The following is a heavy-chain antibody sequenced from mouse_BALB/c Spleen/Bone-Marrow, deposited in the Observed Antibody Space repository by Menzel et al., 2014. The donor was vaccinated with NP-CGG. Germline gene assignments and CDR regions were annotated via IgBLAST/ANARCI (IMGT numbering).Heavy chain of an antibody. CDR1: GFNIKDTY. J-gene: IGHJ1*01. Sequence: VHVKQSGAELVKPGASVKLSCTASGFNIKDTYMHWVKQRPEQGLEWIGRIDPANGNTKYDPKFQGKATITADTSSNTAYLQLSSLTSEDTVVYYCASYRYGWYFDVWVAGTTVTGSS. CDR3: ASYRYGWYFDV. V-gene: IGHV14-3*02. D-gene: IGHD2-14*01. CDR2: IDPANGNT.